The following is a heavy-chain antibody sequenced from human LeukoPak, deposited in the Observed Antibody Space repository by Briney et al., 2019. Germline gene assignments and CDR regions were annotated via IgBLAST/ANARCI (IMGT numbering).Heavy chain of an antibody. CDR3: ARVTKTHDYGGPYYYYGMDV. J-gene: IGHJ6*02. Sequence: ASVKVSCKASGGTFSSYAISWVRQAPGQGLEWMGWMNPNSGNTGYAQKFQGGVTMTRNTSISTAYMELSSLRSEDTAVYYCARVTKTHDYGGPYYYYGMDVWGQGTTVTVS. CDR1: GGTFSSYA. D-gene: IGHD4-23*01. V-gene: IGHV1-8*02. CDR2: MNPNSGNT.